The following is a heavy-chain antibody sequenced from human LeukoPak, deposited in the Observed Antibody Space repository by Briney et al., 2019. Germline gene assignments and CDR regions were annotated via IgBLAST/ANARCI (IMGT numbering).Heavy chain of an antibody. CDR2: IGTAGDP. J-gene: IGHJ2*01. Sequence: GGSLRLSCAASGFTFSSYDMHWVRQATGKGLEWVSAIGTAGDPYYPGSVKGRFTISRENAKNSLYLQMNSLRAGDTAVYYCARGGEYYYGSGSCYHFNWYFDLWGRGTLVTVSS. CDR3: ARGGEYYYGSGSCYHFNWYFDL. CDR1: GFTFSSYD. D-gene: IGHD3-10*01. V-gene: IGHV3-13*05.